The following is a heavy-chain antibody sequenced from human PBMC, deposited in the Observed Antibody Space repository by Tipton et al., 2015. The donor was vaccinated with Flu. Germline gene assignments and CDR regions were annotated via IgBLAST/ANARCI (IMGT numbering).Heavy chain of an antibody. V-gene: IGHV3-53*01. CDR2: IYSSDST. D-gene: IGHD6-13*01. CDR1: GFIVSSDY. CDR3: TRAIAAAGSY. J-gene: IGHJ4*02. Sequence: GSLRLSCAASGFIVSSDYMSWVRQAPGKGLEWVSVIYSSDSTSYADSVRGRFIMSRDNSKNTLYLQMNSLRAEDTAVYYCTRAIAAAGSYWGQGTLVTVSS.